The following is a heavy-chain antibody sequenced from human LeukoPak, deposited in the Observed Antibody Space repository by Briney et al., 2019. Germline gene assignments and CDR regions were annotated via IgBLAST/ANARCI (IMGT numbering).Heavy chain of an antibody. Sequence: QTGGSLRLSCAASGFTFSSYWISWVRQAPGKGLDWVAHINQDVSQIYYVDSVKGRFTISRDNAKNSLYLQMNSLRAEDTAVYCCARDSSSWYSDGVDYWGQGTLVTVSS. J-gene: IGHJ4*02. V-gene: IGHV3-7*03. CDR1: GFTFSSYW. CDR3: ARDSSSWYSDGVDY. CDR2: INQDVSQI. D-gene: IGHD6-13*01.